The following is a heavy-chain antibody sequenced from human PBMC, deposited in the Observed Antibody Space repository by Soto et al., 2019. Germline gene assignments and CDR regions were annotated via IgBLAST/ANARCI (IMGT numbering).Heavy chain of an antibody. CDR3: ASQYYYGSGSYYPDFDY. D-gene: IGHD3-10*01. Sequence: QVQLVQSGAEVKKPGSSVKVSCKASGGTFSSYTISWVRQAPGQGLEWMGRIIPILGIANYAQKFQGRVTITADKSTSTAYMELSSLRSEDTAVYYCASQYYYGSGSYYPDFDYWGQGTLVTVSS. J-gene: IGHJ4*02. V-gene: IGHV1-69*02. CDR2: IIPILGIA. CDR1: GGTFSSYT.